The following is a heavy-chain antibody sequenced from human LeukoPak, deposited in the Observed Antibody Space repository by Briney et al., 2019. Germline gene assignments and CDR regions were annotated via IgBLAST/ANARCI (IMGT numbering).Heavy chain of an antibody. Sequence: ASVKVSCKASGYTFTSYYMHWVRQAPGQGLEWMGIINPSGGNTNYAQKLQGRVTMTTDTSTSTAYMELRSLRSDDTAVYYCARDVYDSSGYSLDYWGQGTLVTVSS. V-gene: IGHV1-46*01. CDR1: GYTFTSYY. CDR3: ARDVYDSSGYSLDY. CDR2: INPSGGNT. D-gene: IGHD3-22*01. J-gene: IGHJ4*02.